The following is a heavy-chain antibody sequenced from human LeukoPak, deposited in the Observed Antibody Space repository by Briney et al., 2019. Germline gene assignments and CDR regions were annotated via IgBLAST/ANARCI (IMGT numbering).Heavy chain of an antibody. Sequence: SETLSLTCTVSGVSISSSYWSWIRLSPGKGLEWIGYIYYSGSTNYNPSLKSRVTISVDTSKNQFSLKLSSVTAADTAVYYCASNDFWSGALDYWGQGTLVTVSS. CDR2: IYYSGST. J-gene: IGHJ4*02. D-gene: IGHD3-3*01. CDR3: ASNDFWSGALDY. CDR1: GVSISSSY. V-gene: IGHV4-59*01.